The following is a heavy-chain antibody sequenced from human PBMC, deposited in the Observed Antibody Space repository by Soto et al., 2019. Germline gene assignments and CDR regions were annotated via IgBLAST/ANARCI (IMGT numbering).Heavy chain of an antibody. CDR1: GFTFSDYY. J-gene: IGHJ4*02. D-gene: IGHD1-7*01. CDR2: SRDKGNSYST. V-gene: IGHV3-72*01. Sequence: EVQLVESGGGLVQPGGSLRLSCAGSGFTFSDYYIDWVRQAPGKGLEWVGRSRDKGNSYSTDYAASVKGRFTVSRDASKNSLYLQMNSLKTEDRALYYCTRSITGTTSFDYWGQETLVTVSS. CDR3: TRSITGTTSFDY.